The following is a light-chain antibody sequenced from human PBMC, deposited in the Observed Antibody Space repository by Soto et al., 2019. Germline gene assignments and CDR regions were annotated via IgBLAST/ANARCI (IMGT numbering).Light chain of an antibody. CDR3: QQTYTALSIT. CDR2: AAS. J-gene: IGKJ5*01. Sequence: DIQMTQSPSSLSAAVGDRVTITCRASESIARHLNWYQQKPGKAPKLLIYAASSLQNGVPSRFRGGGSRTDFTLTISNLQPEDFATYYCQQTYTALSITFGQATRLEI. V-gene: IGKV1-39*01. CDR1: ESIARH.